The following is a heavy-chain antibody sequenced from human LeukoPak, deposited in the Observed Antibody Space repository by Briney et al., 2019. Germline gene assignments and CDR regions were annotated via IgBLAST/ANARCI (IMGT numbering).Heavy chain of an antibody. J-gene: IGHJ4*02. CDR3: ATDKLYYDDGSGYDY. CDR1: RYTLTELS. CDR2: FDPEDSER. V-gene: IGHV1-24*01. Sequence: GASLKVSREVSRYTLTELSMHWVSQASAKGREWKGGFDPEDSERIYAQKLQGRVTMTEDTSTKKPYIDLSSRTPEGLAADSYATDKLYYDDGSGYDYWGQGTLVTVSS. D-gene: IGHD3-22*01.